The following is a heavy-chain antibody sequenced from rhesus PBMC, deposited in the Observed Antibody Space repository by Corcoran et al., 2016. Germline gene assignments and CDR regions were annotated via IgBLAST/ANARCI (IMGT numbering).Heavy chain of an antibody. V-gene: IGHV4-65*01. D-gene: IGHD5-36*01. CDR3: ARDQGGYSYGYFDC. CDR1: GDSVSSSNW. J-gene: IGHJ4*01. CDR2: ISGSIGST. Sequence: QVQLRESGPGLVKPSETLSLTCAVSGDSVSSSNWWSWIRQPPGKGLEWIGYISGSIGSTYYNPSLKSRVTISTDTFKNQFSLKLSSVTAADTAVYYCARDQGGYSYGYFDCWGQGVLVTVSS.